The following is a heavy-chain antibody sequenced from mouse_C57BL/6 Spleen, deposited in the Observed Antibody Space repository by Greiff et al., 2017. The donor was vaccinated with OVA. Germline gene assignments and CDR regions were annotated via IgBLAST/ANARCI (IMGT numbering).Heavy chain of an antibody. CDR2: IDPSDSYT. D-gene: IGHD2-5*01. J-gene: IGHJ4*01. V-gene: IGHV1-50*01. CDR3: ARGGVYYSNGGGYAMDY. Sequence: QVQLQQPGAELVKPGASVKLSCKASGYTFTSYWMQWVKQRPGQGLEWIGEIDPSDSYTNYNQKFKGKATLTVDTSSSTAYMQLSSLTSEDSAVYYCARGGVYYSNGGGYAMDYWGQGTSVTVSS. CDR1: GYTFTSYW.